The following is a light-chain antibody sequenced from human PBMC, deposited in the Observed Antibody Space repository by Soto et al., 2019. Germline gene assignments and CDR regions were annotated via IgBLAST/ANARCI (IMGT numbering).Light chain of an antibody. CDR3: MHALQTTQYT. CDR1: QSLLHSNGYNY. Sequence: DIVITQSPLSLPFSPGEPASISCMSSQSLLHSNGYNYLDWYLQKPGQSPQVLIYLGSNRSSGVTDRFSGSGSGTDFTMKISRVEDEDVAVYYCMHALQTTQYTFGQG. V-gene: IGKV2-28*01. J-gene: IGKJ2*01. CDR2: LGS.